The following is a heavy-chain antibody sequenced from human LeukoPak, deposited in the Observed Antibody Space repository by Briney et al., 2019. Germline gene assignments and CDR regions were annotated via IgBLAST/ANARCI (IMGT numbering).Heavy chain of an antibody. CDR1: GFTFSTYA. D-gene: IGHD3-10*01. J-gene: IGHJ4*02. V-gene: IGHV3-23*01. CDR2: IGGSGGST. Sequence: GGSRRLSGGASGFTFSTYAMSWVGQGPLKGLEWVSAIGGSGGSTDYADSVKGRFIISRDNSKNAVYLQMNSLRAEDSAVYYCAKHRMARRVIMDYYFDDWGQGTLVTVSS. CDR3: AKHRMARRVIMDYYFDD.